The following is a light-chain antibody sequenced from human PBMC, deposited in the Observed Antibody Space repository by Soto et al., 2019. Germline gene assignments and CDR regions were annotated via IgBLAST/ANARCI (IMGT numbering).Light chain of an antibody. Sequence: EIVLTQSPATLSLSPGERATLSCRASQSVSSSLAWYQQKPGQAPRLLFHAASNRPPGTPARFSGSGSGTDFTLTISSLEPEDFAIYYCQQRTNWPPYLTFGGGTKVDIK. J-gene: IGKJ4*01. V-gene: IGKV3-11*01. CDR2: AAS. CDR1: QSVSSS. CDR3: QQRTNWPPYLT.